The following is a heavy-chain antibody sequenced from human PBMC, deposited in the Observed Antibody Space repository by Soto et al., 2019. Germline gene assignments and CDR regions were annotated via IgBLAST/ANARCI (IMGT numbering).Heavy chain of an antibody. CDR3: GTGLLQGLDP. V-gene: IGHV4-31*03. Sequence: SETLSLTCTVSGGSISSGGYYWSWIRQHPGKGLEWIGYIYYSGSTYYNPSLKSRVTISVDTSKNQFSLKLSSVTAADTALYYCGTGLLQGLDPWGRGTLATVSS. J-gene: IGHJ5*02. D-gene: IGHD4-17*01. CDR2: IYYSGST. CDR1: GGSISSGGYY.